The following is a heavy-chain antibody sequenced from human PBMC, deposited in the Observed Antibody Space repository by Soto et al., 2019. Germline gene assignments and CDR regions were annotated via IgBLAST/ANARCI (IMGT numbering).Heavy chain of an antibody. D-gene: IGHD3-9*01. CDR1: GFTFSSYS. CDR3: AREGETYYDILTGYYYFDY. CDR2: ISSSSSYI. V-gene: IGHV3-21*01. Sequence: GGSLRLSCAASGFTFSSYSMNWVRQAPGKGLEWVSSISSSSSYIYYADSVKGRFTISRDNAKNSLYLQMNSLRAEDTAVYYCAREGETYYDILTGYYYFDYWGQGTLVTVSS. J-gene: IGHJ4*02.